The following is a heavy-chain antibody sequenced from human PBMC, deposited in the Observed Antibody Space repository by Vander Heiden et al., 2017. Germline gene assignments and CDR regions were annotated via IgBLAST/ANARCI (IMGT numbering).Heavy chain of an antibody. V-gene: IGHV3-30*18. CDR1: GFTFGSNG. CDR2: ISYDGSNK. CDR3: AKDQGAWAYFDY. Sequence: QVQLVESGGGVVQPGRSLRLSCAASGFTFGSNGMHWVRQAPGKGLEWVAVISYDGSNKYYADSVKGRFTISRDNSKNTLYLQMNSLRAEDTAVYYCAKDQGAWAYFDYWGQGTLVTVSS. J-gene: IGHJ4*02.